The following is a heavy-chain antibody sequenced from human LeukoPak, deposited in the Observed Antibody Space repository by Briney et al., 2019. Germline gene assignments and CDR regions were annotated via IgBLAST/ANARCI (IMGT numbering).Heavy chain of an antibody. CDR3: ARGGLLHYGMDV. Sequence: GGSLRLSCAASGFTFSSYEMNWVRQAPGKGLEWVSYISSSGSTIYYADSVKGRSTISRDNAKNSLYLQMNSLRAEDTAVYYCARGGLLHYGMDVWGKGTTVTVSS. V-gene: IGHV3-48*03. D-gene: IGHD2-15*01. J-gene: IGHJ6*04. CDR2: ISSSGSTI. CDR1: GFTFSSYE.